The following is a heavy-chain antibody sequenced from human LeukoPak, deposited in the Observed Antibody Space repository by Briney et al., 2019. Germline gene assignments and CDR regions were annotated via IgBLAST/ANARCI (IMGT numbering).Heavy chain of an antibody. J-gene: IGHJ6*02. CDR3: ARHGYGGYEGSYYAMDV. D-gene: IGHD4-17*01. CDR1: LGSITSSGYY. Sequence: PSETLSLTCTVSLGSITSSGYYWGWIRQPPGKGLEWIGTIYYSGTTYYNPSLKTRVTISVDTFKNQFSLKLSSVTAADTAVYHCARHGYGGYEGSYYAMDVWGQGTTVIVSS. CDR2: IYYSGTT. V-gene: IGHV4-39*01.